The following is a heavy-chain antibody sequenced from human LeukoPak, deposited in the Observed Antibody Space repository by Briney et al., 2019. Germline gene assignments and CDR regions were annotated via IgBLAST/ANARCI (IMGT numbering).Heavy chain of an antibody. CDR3: ARDGGAAVGFPFDY. Sequence: GGSLRLSCAASEFTFSSYAMHWVRQAPGKGLEYASGISSNGGRTYYVNSVRGRFTISRDNSKNTLYLQMGSLRAEDMAVYYCARDGGAAVGFPFDYWGQGTLVTVSS. D-gene: IGHD6-13*01. J-gene: IGHJ4*02. CDR2: ISSNGGRT. CDR1: EFTFSSYA. V-gene: IGHV3-64*01.